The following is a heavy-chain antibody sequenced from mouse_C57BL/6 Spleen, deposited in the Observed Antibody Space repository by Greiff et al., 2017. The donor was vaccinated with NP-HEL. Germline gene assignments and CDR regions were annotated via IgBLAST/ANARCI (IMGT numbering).Heavy chain of an antibody. CDR1: GFSLTSYA. V-gene: IGHV2-9-1*01. D-gene: IGHD1-1*01. J-gene: IGHJ2*01. CDR3: ARNSITTVVAPYYFDY. Sequence: VKLMESGPGLVAPSPSLSITCTVSGFSLTSYAISWVRQPPGRGLEWLGVIWTGGGTNYYSALKSRLSISKDNSKSQVFLKMNSLQTDDTARYYCARNSITTVVAPYYFDYWGQGTTLTVSS. CDR2: IWTGGGT.